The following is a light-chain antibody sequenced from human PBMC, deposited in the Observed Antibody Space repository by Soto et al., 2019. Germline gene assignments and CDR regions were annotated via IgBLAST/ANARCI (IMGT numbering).Light chain of an antibody. J-gene: IGKJ4*01. CDR2: YAS. Sequence: EIVLTQSPATLSLSPGERATLSYRASQSVSSYLAWYQQKPGQAPRLLIYYASNRATGIPASFSGSRSGTDFTLTIISIEPEDVAVYYCQQRSNWPPVTFGGGTKVEIK. V-gene: IGKV3-11*01. CDR1: QSVSSY. CDR3: QQRSNWPPVT.